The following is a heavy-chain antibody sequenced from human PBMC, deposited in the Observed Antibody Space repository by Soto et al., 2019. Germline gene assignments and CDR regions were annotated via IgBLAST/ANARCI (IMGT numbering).Heavy chain of an antibody. J-gene: IGHJ4*02. CDR2: ISGSGGST. CDR3: AKGGGILTGYPFDY. D-gene: IGHD3-9*01. V-gene: IGHV3-23*01. CDR1: GFTFSSYA. Sequence: EVQLLESGGGLVQPGGSLRLSCAASGFTFSSYAMSWVRQAPGKGLEWVSAISGSGGSTYYADSVKGPFTNSRDNSKNTLYLQMNSLRAEDTAVYYCAKGGGILTGYPFDYWGQGTLVTVSS.